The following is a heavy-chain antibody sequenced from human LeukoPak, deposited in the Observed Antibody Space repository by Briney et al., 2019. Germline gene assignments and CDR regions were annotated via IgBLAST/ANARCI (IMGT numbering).Heavy chain of an antibody. CDR3: ARNSGWYFDL. V-gene: IGHV4-59*02. Sequence: SETLSLTCTVSGGSVSSYYWNWIRQPPGRGLEWIGYIYYSGSTNYNPSLKSRVTISVDTSKNQFSLRLASVTAADTAVYYCARNSGWYFDLWGRGTLVTVSS. CDR2: IYYSGST. J-gene: IGHJ2*01. D-gene: IGHD1-7*01. CDR1: GGSVSSYY.